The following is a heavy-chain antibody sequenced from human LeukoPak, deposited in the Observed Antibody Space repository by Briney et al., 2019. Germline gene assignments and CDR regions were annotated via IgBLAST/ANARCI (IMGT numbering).Heavy chain of an antibody. D-gene: IGHD3-22*01. CDR2: IIPIFGTA. V-gene: IGHV1-69*05. CDR3: ARGGTNYYDSSGYYPPTHWFDP. Sequence: SVTVSCKASVGTFSSYAISWVRQAPGQGLEWMGGIIPIFGTANYAQKFQGRVTITTDESTSTAYMELSSLRSEDTAVYYCARGGTNYYDSSGYYPPTHWFDPWGQGTLVTVSS. J-gene: IGHJ5*02. CDR1: VGTFSSYA.